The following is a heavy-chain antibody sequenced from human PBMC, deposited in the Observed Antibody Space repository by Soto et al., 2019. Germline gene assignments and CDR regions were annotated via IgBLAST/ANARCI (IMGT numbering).Heavy chain of an antibody. V-gene: IGHV4-59*01. CDR3: ATYNYNACFDY. CDR1: GGSINDYH. D-gene: IGHD1-20*01. Sequence: SETLSLTCTISGGSINDYHWIWIRQPPGKGLEWVAYVYTGNPHYNPFFNNRVTISVDTSENQFSLNMISVTAADTAVYYCATYNYNACFDYWGRGTTVTVSS. J-gene: IGHJ4*02. CDR2: VYTGNP.